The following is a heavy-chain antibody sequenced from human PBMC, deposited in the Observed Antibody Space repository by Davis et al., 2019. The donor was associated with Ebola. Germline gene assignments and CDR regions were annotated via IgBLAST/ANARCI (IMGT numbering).Heavy chain of an antibody. CDR2: INAGNGNT. Sequence: ASVKVSCKASGYTFTSYAMHWVGQPPGQRLEWMGWINAGNGNTKYSQKFQGRVTITRDTSASTAYMELSSLRSEDTAVYYCARDSSGWYLGWFDPWGQGTLVTVSS. V-gene: IGHV1-3*01. CDR1: GYTFTSYA. CDR3: ARDSSGWYLGWFDP. J-gene: IGHJ5*02. D-gene: IGHD6-19*01.